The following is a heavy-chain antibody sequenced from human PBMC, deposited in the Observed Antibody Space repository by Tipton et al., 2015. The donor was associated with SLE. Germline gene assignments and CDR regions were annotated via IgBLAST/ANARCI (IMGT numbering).Heavy chain of an antibody. V-gene: IGHV3-11*01. D-gene: IGHD6-19*01. CDR3: AREEPLQRWPHGAFDI. CDR1: GFTFSDYY. CDR2: ISRSGSTT. J-gene: IGHJ3*02. Sequence: SLRLSCAASGFTFSDYYMSWIRQAPGKGLEWVSYISRSGSTTYYADSVKGRFTISRHNSKNTLYLQMNSLRAEDTAVYYCAREEPLQRWPHGAFDIWGQGTMVTVSS.